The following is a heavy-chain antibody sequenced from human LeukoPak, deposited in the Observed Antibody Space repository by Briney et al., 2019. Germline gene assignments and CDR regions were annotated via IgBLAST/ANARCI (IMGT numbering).Heavy chain of an antibody. Sequence: SETLSLTCTVSGGSISSHYWSWLRQPPGKGLDWIGYIYYSGYTNYNPSLKSRVTISVDTSKNQFSLKLTSVTAADTAVYYCARDLGAEAADYWGQGTLVTVSS. CDR1: GGSISSHY. V-gene: IGHV4-59*11. CDR3: ARDLGAEAADY. J-gene: IGHJ4*02. CDR2: IYYSGYT. D-gene: IGHD6-13*01.